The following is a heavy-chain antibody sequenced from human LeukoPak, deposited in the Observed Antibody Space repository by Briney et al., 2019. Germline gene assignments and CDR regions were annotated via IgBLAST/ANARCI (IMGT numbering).Heavy chain of an antibody. D-gene: IGHD6-13*01. Sequence: SVKVSCKASGGTFRSYVISWVRQAPGQGLEWMGGIIPIFGTANYTQKFQGKVTITADESTSTAYMELSSLRSADTAVYYCASTTPPPIAAPGTRGLGYYGMDVWGQGTTVTVSS. CDR2: IIPIFGTA. J-gene: IGHJ6*02. V-gene: IGHV1-69*01. CDR1: GGTFRSYV. CDR3: ASTTPPPIAAPGTRGLGYYGMDV.